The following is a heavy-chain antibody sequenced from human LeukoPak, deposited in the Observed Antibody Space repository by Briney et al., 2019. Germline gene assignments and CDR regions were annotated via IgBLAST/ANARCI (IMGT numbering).Heavy chain of an antibody. J-gene: IGHJ3*02. CDR1: GGSISSGSYH. D-gene: IGHD3-22*01. V-gene: IGHV4-61*02. Sequence: SETLSLTCTVSGGSISSGSYHWSWIRQPAGKGLEWIGRIYTSGSTNYNPSLKSRVTISVDTSKNQFSLKLSSVTAADTAVYYCARHYYDSSGYWPDAFDIWGQGTMVTVSS. CDR2: IYTSGST. CDR3: ARHYYDSSGYWPDAFDI.